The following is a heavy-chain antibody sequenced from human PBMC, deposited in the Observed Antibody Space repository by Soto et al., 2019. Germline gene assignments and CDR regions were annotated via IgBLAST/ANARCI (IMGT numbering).Heavy chain of an antibody. Sequence: SETLSLTCTVSGGSISSSSYYWGWIRQPPGKGLEWIGSIYYSGSTYYNPSLKSRVTISVDTSKNQFSLKLSSVTAADTAVYYCARTLSGVVIEFPFDPWGQGTLVTVSS. J-gene: IGHJ5*02. CDR2: IYYSGST. V-gene: IGHV4-39*01. CDR3: ARTLSGVVIEFPFDP. D-gene: IGHD3-3*01. CDR1: GGSISSSSYY.